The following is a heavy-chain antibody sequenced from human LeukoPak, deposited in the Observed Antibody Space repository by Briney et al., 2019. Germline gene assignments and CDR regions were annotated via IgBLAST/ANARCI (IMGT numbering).Heavy chain of an antibody. CDR3: AGIMLSWREFDC. CDR1: GGSISNGDHY. V-gene: IGHV4-31*03. CDR2: IYYSGST. D-gene: IGHD1-26*01. Sequence: SETLSLTCTVSGGSISNGDHYWSWIRQHPGKGLEWIGHIYYSGSTYYNPSLKSRGIISVETSKNQFSLKLSSVAAADTAVYYCAGIMLSWREFDCWGQGTLVTVSS. J-gene: IGHJ4*02.